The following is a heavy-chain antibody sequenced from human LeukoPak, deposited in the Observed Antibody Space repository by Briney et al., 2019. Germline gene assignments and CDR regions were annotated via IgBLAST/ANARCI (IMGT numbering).Heavy chain of an antibody. CDR2: INPNSGGT. Sequence: ASVKVSCKASGYAFTGYYMHWVRQAPGQGLEWMGWINPNSGGTNYAQKLQGRVTMTTDTSTSTAYMELRSLRSDDTAVYYCARGLMWELPADYWGQGTLVTVSS. D-gene: IGHD1-26*01. V-gene: IGHV1-2*02. CDR3: ARGLMWELPADY. J-gene: IGHJ4*02. CDR1: GYAFTGYY.